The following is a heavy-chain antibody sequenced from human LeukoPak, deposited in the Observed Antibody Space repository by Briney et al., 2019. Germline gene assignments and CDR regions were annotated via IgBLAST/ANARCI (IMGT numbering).Heavy chain of an antibody. CDR2: ISYDGSNK. D-gene: IGHD1-26*01. V-gene: IGHV3-30*18. CDR1: GFTFSNFE. CDR3: AKDHPTRSYGDYVDY. J-gene: IGHJ4*02. Sequence: PGGSLRLSCAASGFTFSNFEMNWVRQAPGKGLEWVAVISYDGSNKYYADSVKGRFTISRDNSKNTLYLQMNSLRAEDTAVYYCAKDHPTRSYGDYVDYWGQGTLVAVSS.